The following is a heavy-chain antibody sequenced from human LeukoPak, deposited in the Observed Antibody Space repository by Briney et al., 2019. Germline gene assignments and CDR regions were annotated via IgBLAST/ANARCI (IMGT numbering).Heavy chain of an antibody. Sequence: PGGSLRLSCAASGFSFSSYSMNWVRQAPGKGLEWVSSISSSSNYIYYADSVKGRSTISRDNAKNSLYLQMNSLRAEDTAVYYCARGAYYYYYMDVWGKGTTLSASS. CDR3: ARGAYYYYYMDV. V-gene: IGHV3-21*01. J-gene: IGHJ6*03. CDR2: ISSSSNYI. CDR1: GFSFSSYS.